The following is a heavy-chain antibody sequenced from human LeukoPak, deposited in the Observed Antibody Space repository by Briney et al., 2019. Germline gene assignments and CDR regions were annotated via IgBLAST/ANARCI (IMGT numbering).Heavy chain of an antibody. V-gene: IGHV3-23*01. CDR3: AKQGYTSSWLYFDY. CDR1: GFTFSSYA. Sequence: GGSLRLSCAASGFTFSSYAMSWVRQAPGKGLEWVSAISGSDGRIYYADSVKGRFTTSRDNSKNTVYLQLNSLRAEDTAVYYCAKQGYTSSWLYFDYWGQGTLITVSS. CDR2: ISGSDGRI. J-gene: IGHJ4*02. D-gene: IGHD6-13*01.